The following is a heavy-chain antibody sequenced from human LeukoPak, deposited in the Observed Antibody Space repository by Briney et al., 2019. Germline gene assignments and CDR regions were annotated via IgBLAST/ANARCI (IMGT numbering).Heavy chain of an antibody. CDR2: FPDSEGT. CDR1: GGSISNSY. Sequence: PSETLSLTCTVSGGSISNSYWSWIRQPPGKGLEWIGFFPDSEGTNYNPSLKSRVSISLDTSTNQVSLWLSSVTAADTAVYYCAIGDASGRPGIGFDFWGQGTLVTVSS. D-gene: IGHD1-26*01. CDR3: AIGDASGRPGIGFDF. J-gene: IGHJ4*02. V-gene: IGHV4-59*01.